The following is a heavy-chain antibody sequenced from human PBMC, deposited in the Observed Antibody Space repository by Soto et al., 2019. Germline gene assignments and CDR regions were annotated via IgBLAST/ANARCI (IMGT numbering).Heavy chain of an antibody. J-gene: IGHJ6*02. V-gene: IGHV4-39*01. CDR1: GGSISSSTYY. Sequence: QLQLQESGPGLVKPSETLSLTCTVSGGSISSSTYYWGWIRQPPGKGLEWIGSIYYSGSTYYNPSLKSRVTMSVDTSKNQFSLKLTSVTAADTAVYYCARQGFHGSGSYPYYYFGMDVWGQGTTVTVSS. CDR2: IYYSGST. D-gene: IGHD3-10*01. CDR3: ARQGFHGSGSYPYYYFGMDV.